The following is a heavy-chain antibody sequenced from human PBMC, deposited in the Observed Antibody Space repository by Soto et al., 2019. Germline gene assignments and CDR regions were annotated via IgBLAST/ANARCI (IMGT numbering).Heavy chain of an antibody. V-gene: IGHV4-30-4*01. CDR1: GGSISSGDYY. CDR3: ARAQGSGFLVS. Sequence: QVQLQESGPGLVKPSQTLSLTCTVSGGSISSGDYYWSWIRQPPGKGLEWIGYIYYSGSTYYNPSLKSRVTISVDPSKHQSSLKLSSVTAADTAVYYCARAQGSGFLVSWGQGTLVTVSS. D-gene: IGHD3-10*01. J-gene: IGHJ4*02. CDR2: IYYSGST.